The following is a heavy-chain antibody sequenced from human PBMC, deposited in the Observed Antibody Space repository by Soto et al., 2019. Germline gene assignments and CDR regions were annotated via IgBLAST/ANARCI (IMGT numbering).Heavy chain of an antibody. CDR3: SAAPYSWGNYEKNY. J-gene: IGHJ4*02. CDR2: IKSKTDGGTT. D-gene: IGHD3-16*01. V-gene: IGHV3-15*01. CDR1: GFTFSNAW. Sequence: EVQLVESGGGLVKPGGSLRLSCAASGFTFSNAWMSWVRQAPGKGLEWVGRIKSKTDGGTTHYAAPVKGRFTISRDDSKNTLYLQMNSLTTEDTAVYYCSAAPYSWGNYEKNYWGQGTLVTVAS.